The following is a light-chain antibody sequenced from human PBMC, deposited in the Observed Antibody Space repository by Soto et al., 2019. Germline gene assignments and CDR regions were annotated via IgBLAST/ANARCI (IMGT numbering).Light chain of an antibody. Sequence: EIVLTQSPGTLSLSPGERATLSCRASQSVSSDYLAWYQQKPGQTPKVLIYRASSRATGIPDRFSGSGSGTDFTLTISRLEPEDFAVYYCQQYGGSPYTFGQGTKLEIK. CDR1: QSVSSDY. CDR2: RAS. CDR3: QQYGGSPYT. V-gene: IGKV3-20*01. J-gene: IGKJ2*01.